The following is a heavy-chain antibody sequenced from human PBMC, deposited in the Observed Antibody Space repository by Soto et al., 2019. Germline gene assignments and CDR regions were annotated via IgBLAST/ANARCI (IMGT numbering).Heavy chain of an antibody. D-gene: IGHD4-17*01. CDR1: GGSVNNANYF. V-gene: IGHV4-31*03. CDR2: IYYSGST. Sequence: QVRLEESGPGLVKPSETLSLICSVSGGSVNNANYFWNWIRHHPENGLEWIGYIYYSGSTRYNPSLKTGATLSIDTSKKQFSLRLSSVTVADTGVYFCARDADYGGSRGGMDVWGRGTTVTVSS. CDR3: ARDADYGGSRGGMDV. J-gene: IGHJ6*02.